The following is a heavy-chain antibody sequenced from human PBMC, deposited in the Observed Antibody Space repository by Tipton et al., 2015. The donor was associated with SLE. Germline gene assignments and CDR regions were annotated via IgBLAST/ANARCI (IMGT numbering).Heavy chain of an antibody. D-gene: IGHD3-16*01. CDR3: ARARSEDDVWGDYVYCYFYMDV. Sequence: GLVKPSETLSLTCGVSGYSLTTGFYWGWIRQPPGKGLECVGSMYHPGNTYYNPSLKSRVTVSVDTSKNQFSLKLTSVTAADTAVYFCARARSEDDVWGDYVYCYFYMDVWGRGTTVSVSS. CDR1: GYSLTTGFY. J-gene: IGHJ6*03. CDR2: MYHPGNT. V-gene: IGHV4-38-2*01.